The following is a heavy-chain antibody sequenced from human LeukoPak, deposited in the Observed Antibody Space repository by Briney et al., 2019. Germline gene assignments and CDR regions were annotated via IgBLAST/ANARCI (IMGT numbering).Heavy chain of an antibody. CDR2: IRSKTYGATA. CDR1: GLTFGDYP. Sequence: GRSLRLSCKPSGLTFGDYPMGWVCQAPGKGLEWVAYIRSKTYGATAEYAASVKGRFTISRDDSKNIASLQMNSLKTEDTAVYYCTRGPPFDYWGQGTLVSVSS. J-gene: IGHJ4*02. CDR3: TRGPPFDY. V-gene: IGHV3-49*04.